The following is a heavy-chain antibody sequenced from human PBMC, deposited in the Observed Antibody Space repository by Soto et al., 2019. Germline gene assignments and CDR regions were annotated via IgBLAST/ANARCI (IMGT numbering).Heavy chain of an antibody. V-gene: IGHV4-34*01. CDR3: ARGDPGIAAAGTNYFDY. J-gene: IGHJ4*02. CDR1: GGSFSGYY. Sequence: PSETLSLTCAVYGGSFSGYYWSWIRQPPGKGLEWIGEINHSGSTNYNPSLKSRVTISVDTSKNQFSLKLSSVTAADTAVYYCARGDPGIAAAGTNYFDYWGQGTLVTVSS. CDR2: INHSGST. D-gene: IGHD6-13*01.